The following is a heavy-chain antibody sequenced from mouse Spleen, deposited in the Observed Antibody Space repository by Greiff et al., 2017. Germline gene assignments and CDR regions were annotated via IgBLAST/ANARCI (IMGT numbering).Heavy chain of an antibody. CDR1: GYTFTSYW. J-gene: IGHJ4*01. Sequence: QVQLQQPGAELVMPGASVKLSCKASGYTFTSYWMHWVKQRPGQGLEWIGEIDPSDSYTNYNQKFKGKATLTVDKSSSTAYMQLSSLTSEDSAVYYCARGRSGYVGYAMDYWGQGTSVTVSS. D-gene: IGHD3-1*01. CDR3: ARGRSGYVGYAMDY. V-gene: IGHV1-69*01. CDR2: IDPSDSYT.